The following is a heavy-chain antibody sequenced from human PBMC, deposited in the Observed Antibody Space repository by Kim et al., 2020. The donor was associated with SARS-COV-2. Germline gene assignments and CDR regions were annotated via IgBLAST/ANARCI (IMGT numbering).Heavy chain of an antibody. Sequence: GGSLRLSCAASGFSFSTFAMSWVRQAPGKGLEWVSTISGTGGSTYYAASVKGRFTISRDNSENTLYVEMNSLRAEDTAIYFCAKDLRTITADRYYYGMDV. CDR1: GFSFSTFA. D-gene: IGHD6-13*01. V-gene: IGHV3-23*01. CDR2: ISGTGGST. CDR3: AKDLRTITADRYYYGMDV. J-gene: IGHJ6*01.